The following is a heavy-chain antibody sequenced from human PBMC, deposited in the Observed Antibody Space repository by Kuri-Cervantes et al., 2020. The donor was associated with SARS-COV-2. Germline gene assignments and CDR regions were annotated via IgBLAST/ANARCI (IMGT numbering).Heavy chain of an antibody. CDR1: GGTFSSYA. J-gene: IGHJ6*03. CDR3: ARGIRGYDFWGGYPYYYYYYMDV. D-gene: IGHD3-3*01. V-gene: IGHV1-69*13. CDR2: IIPIFGTA. Sequence: SVKVSCKASGGTFSSYAISWVRQAPGQGREWMGGIIPIFGTANYAQKFQGRVTITADESTSTAYMELSSLRSADTAVYYCARGIRGYDFWGGYPYYYYYYMDVWGKGTTVTVSS.